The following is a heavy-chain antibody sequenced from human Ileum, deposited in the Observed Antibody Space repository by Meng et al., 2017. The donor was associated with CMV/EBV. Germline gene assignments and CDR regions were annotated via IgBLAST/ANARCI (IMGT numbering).Heavy chain of an antibody. D-gene: IGHD1-7*01. J-gene: IGHJ4*02. CDR1: GGSFSGYY. V-gene: IGHV4-34*01. CDR3: ARGSYNWNYPRRHYFDY. CDR2: INHSGST. Sequence: GSLRLSCAVYGGSFSGYYWSWIRQPPGKGLEWIGEINHSGSTNYNPSLKSRVTISVDTSKNQFSLKLSSVTAADTAVYYCARGSYNWNYPRRHYFDYWGQGTQVTVSS.